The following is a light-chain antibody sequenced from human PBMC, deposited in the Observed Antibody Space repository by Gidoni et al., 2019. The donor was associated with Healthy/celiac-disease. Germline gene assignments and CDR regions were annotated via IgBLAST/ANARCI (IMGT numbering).Light chain of an antibody. Sequence: EIVLTQSPGTLSLSPGERATLSCRASQSVNSSYLAWYQQKPGQAPRLLIYGASSRATGIPDRFSGSGSGTDFTLTISRLEPEDFAVYYCQQYRSFGQXTKLEIK. J-gene: IGKJ2*01. CDR1: QSVNSSY. V-gene: IGKV3-20*01. CDR2: GAS. CDR3: QQYRS.